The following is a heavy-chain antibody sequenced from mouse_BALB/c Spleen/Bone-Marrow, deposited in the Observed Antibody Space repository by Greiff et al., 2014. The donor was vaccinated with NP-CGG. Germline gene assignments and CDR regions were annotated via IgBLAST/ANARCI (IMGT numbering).Heavy chain of an antibody. Sequence: QVQLKQSGPGLVAPSQSLSITCTVSGFSLTNYGVHWVRQPPGKGLEWLGVIWADGSTNYNSALMSRLSISKDNSKSQVFFKMNSRQTDDTAMYYCARITTATGAMDYWGQGTSVTVSS. V-gene: IGHV2-9*02. D-gene: IGHD1-2*01. CDR1: GFSLTNYG. CDR2: IWADGST. J-gene: IGHJ4*01. CDR3: ARITTATGAMDY.